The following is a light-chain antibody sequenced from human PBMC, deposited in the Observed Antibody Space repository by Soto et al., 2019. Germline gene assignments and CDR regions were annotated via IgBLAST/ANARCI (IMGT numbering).Light chain of an antibody. CDR3: QQYDNLPLT. Sequence: IKMYHSLSSLSASKRDRVTITCQASQDISNYLNWYQQKPGKAPKLLIYDASNLETGVPSRFSGSGSGTDFTFTISSLQPEDIATYYCQQYDNLPLTFGGGSIVDVK. J-gene: IGKJ4*01. V-gene: IGKV1-33*01. CDR1: QDISNY. CDR2: DAS.